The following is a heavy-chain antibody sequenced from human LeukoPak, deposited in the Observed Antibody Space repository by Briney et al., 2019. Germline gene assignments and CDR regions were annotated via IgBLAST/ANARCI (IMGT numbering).Heavy chain of an antibody. CDR3: ARIGSSWFRRGYYFDY. CDR1: GYSFTTYW. J-gene: IGHJ4*02. CDR2: IYPADSAA. Sequence: GESLKISCKASGYSFTTYWIGWVRQMPGKGLEWMGIIYPADSAAKYSPSFQGQVTISVDKSISTAYLQWSSLKASDTAMYYCARIGSSWFRRGYYFDYWGQGTLVTVSS. V-gene: IGHV5-51*01. D-gene: IGHD6-13*01.